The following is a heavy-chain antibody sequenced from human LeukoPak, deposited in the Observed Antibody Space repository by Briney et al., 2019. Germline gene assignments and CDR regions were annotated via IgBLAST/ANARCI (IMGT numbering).Heavy chain of an antibody. D-gene: IGHD3-3*01. CDR1: GFTFSSYW. V-gene: IGHV3-7*03. CDR3: ARRGITIFGVDYFDY. Sequence: PGGSLRLSCAASGFTFSSYWMSWVRQAPGKGLGWVASIKQDGSEKYYVDSVKGRFTISRDNAKNSLYLQMNSLRAEDTAVYYCARRGITIFGVDYFDYWGQGTLVTVSS. J-gene: IGHJ4*02. CDR2: IKQDGSEK.